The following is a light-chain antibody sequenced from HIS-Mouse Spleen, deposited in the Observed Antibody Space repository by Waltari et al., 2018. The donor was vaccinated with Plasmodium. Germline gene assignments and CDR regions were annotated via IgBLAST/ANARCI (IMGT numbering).Light chain of an antibody. V-gene: IGLV3-1*01. CDR3: QAWDSSTVV. J-gene: IGLJ2*01. CDR1: KLGDKY. Sequence: SYELPQPPSVSVSPGQTASITCSGEKLGDKYGCWYQQKPGQSPGLVIYQDSKRPSGIPERFSGSNSGNTATLTISGTQAMDEADYYCQAWDSSTVVFGGGTKLTVL. CDR2: QDS.